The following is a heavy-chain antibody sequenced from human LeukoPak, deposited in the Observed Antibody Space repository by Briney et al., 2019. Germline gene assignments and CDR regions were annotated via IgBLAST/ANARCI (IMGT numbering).Heavy chain of an antibody. CDR2: MNPNSGNT. V-gene: IGHV1-8*01. Sequence: ASVKVSCKASGYTFTSYDINWVRQATGQGLEWMGWMNPNSGNTGYAQKFQGRVTITADKSTSTAYMELSSLRSEDTAVYYCARAARITMVRGALRYYGMDVWGQGTTVTVSS. CDR1: GYTFTSYD. J-gene: IGHJ6*02. D-gene: IGHD3-10*01. CDR3: ARAARITMVRGALRYYGMDV.